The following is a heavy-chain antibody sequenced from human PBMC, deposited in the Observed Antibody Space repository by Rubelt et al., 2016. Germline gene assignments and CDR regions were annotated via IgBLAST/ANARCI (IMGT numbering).Heavy chain of an antibody. CDR2: INHSGST. CDR3: AGGLVGPYYFDY. CDR1: GGSFSGYY. V-gene: IGHV4-34*01. D-gene: IGHD3/OR15-3a*01. J-gene: IGHJ4*02. Sequence: QVQLQQWGAGLLKPSETLSLTCAVYGGSFSGYYWSWIRQPPGKGLEWIGEINHSGSTNYNPSLKSRVTISVDTSKNQFSLKRGSVAAADTAVYYCAGGLVGPYYFDYWGQGTLVTVSS.